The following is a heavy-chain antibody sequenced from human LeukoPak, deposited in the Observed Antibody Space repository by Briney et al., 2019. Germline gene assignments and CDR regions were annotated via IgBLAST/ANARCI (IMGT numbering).Heavy chain of an antibody. CDR1: GFTFRNYW. CDR2: IKQDGSRQ. Sequence: GGSLRLSCEASGFTFRNYWMSWVRQTPGAGLEWVANIKQDGSRQYYVDSVKGRFAISRDTAKNLLFLEMNSLKTEDTAVYYCGKVGGWTQGADHIDYWGRGTLVTVSS. CDR3: GKVGGWTQGADHIDY. D-gene: IGHD1-26*01. J-gene: IGHJ4*02. V-gene: IGHV3-7*03.